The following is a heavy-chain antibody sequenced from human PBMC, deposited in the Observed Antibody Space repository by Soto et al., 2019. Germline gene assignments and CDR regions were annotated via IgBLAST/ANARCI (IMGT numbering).Heavy chain of an antibody. CDR3: ARDGRDIVVVPAAMGGPRDYYYYYMDV. V-gene: IGHV1-18*01. CDR1: GYTFTSYG. CDR2: ISAYNGNT. Sequence: ASVKVSCKASGYTFTSYGISWGRPAPGQRLEWMGWISAYNGNTNYAQKLQGRVTMTTDTSTSTAYMELRSLRSDDTAVYYCARDGRDIVVVPAAMGGPRDYYYYYMDVWGKGTTVTVSS. D-gene: IGHD2-2*01. J-gene: IGHJ6*03.